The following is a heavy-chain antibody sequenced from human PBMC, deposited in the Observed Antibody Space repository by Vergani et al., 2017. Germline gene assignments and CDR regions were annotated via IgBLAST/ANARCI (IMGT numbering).Heavy chain of an antibody. D-gene: IGHD3-3*01. CDR1: GFTFSSYS. J-gene: IGHJ4*02. CDR3: ARAPDPPNTSITIFGVVIGHYFDY. V-gene: IGHV3-48*01. Sequence: EVQLVESGGGLVQPGGSLRLSCAASGFTFSSYSMNWVRQAPGKGLEWVSYISSSSSTIYYADSVKGRFTISRDNAKNSLYLQMNSLRAEDTAVYYCARAPDPPNTSITIFGVVIGHYFDYWVQGTLVTVSS. CDR2: ISSSSSTI.